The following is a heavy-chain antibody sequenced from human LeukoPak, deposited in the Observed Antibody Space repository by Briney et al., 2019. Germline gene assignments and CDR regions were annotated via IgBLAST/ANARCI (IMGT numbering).Heavy chain of an antibody. CDR2: ISYDGSNK. CDR3: ARGSSGPFGD. CDR1: GFTFSSYA. Sequence: PGGSLRLSCATSGFTFSSYAMHWVRQAPGKGLEWVAVISYDGSNKYYADSVKGRFTISRDNSKNTLYLQMNSLRAEDTAVYYCARGSSGPFGDWGQGTLVTVPS. D-gene: IGHD1-26*01. V-gene: IGHV3-30-3*01. J-gene: IGHJ4*02.